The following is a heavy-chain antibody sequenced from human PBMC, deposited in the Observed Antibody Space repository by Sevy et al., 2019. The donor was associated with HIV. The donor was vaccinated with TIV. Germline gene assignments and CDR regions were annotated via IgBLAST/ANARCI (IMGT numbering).Heavy chain of an antibody. CDR1: GFTFSSYA. J-gene: IGHJ4*02. V-gene: IGHV3-30-3*01. CDR2: ISYDGSNK. CDR3: VRDGDWRPHIVVVTARPHPGGYFDY. Sequence: GGSLRLSCAASGFTFSSYAMHWVRQAPGKGLEWVAVISYDGSNKYYADSVKGRFTISRDNSKNTLYLQMNSLRAEDTAVYYCVRDGDWRPHIVVVTARPHPGGYFDYWGQGTLVTVSS. D-gene: IGHD2-21*02.